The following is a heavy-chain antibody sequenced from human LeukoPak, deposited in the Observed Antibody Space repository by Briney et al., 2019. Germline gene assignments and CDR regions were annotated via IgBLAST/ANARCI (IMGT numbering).Heavy chain of an antibody. J-gene: IGHJ6*03. CDR1: GGSISSGSYY. D-gene: IGHD3-16*01. Sequence: SETLSLTCTVSGGSISSGSYYWSWIRQPAGKGLEWIGRIYTSGSTNYNPSLRSRVTISVDTSKNQFSLRLSSVTAADTAVYCCARVATFGGVTPYYMDVWGKGTTVTVSS. V-gene: IGHV4-61*02. CDR3: ARVATFGGVTPYYMDV. CDR2: IYTSGST.